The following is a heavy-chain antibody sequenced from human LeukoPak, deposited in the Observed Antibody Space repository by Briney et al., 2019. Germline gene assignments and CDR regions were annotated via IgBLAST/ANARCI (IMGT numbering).Heavy chain of an antibody. CDR2: ISSSGSTI. V-gene: IGHV3-48*03. Sequence: GRCLRLSCAAAGFTFSSYEMNWVRQAPGKGLEWVSYISSSGSTIYYADSVKGRFTISRDNAKNSLYLQMNSLRAEDTAVYYCAREGFGGTPPVWGQGTLVTVSS. D-gene: IGHD3-10*01. CDR1: GFTFSSYE. CDR3: AREGFGGTPPV. J-gene: IGHJ4*02.